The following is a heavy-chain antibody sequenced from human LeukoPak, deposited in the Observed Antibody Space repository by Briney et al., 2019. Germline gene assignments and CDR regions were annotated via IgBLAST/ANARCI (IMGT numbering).Heavy chain of an antibody. J-gene: IGHJ4*02. D-gene: IGHD3-22*01. V-gene: IGHV4-61*02. CDR1: GGSISSGSYY. CDR3: ARGGYDSSGYTTGFDY. CDR2: IYTSGST. Sequence: SQTLSLTCTVSGGSISSGSYYWRWIRQPAGKGLEWIGRIYTSGSTNYNPSLKSRVTISVDTSKNQFSLKLSSVTAADTAVYYCARGGYDSSGYTTGFDYWGQGTLVTVSS.